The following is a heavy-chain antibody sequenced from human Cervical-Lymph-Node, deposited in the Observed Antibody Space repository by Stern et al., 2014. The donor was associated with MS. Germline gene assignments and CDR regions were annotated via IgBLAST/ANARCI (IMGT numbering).Heavy chain of an antibody. D-gene: IGHD3-10*01. CDR3: ARGGGYSYSTLDY. Sequence: QLVQSGAEVKKPGASVKVSCKASAYTITDYYTHWVRQAPGHGPAGMGWINPNSGGTYSAQKFQGRLTMTRDTSISTAYMELSSLRSDDTAVYYCARGGGYSYSTLDYWGQGTQVTVSS. V-gene: IGHV1-2*02. CDR1: AYTITDYY. J-gene: IGHJ4*02. CDR2: INPNSGGT.